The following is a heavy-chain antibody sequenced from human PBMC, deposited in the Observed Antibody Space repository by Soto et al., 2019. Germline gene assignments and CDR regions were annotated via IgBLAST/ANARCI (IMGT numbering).Heavy chain of an antibody. Sequence: EVQLLESGGGLVQPGGSLRLSCAASGFTSSSYAMSWVRQAPGKGLEWVSGISGSGGSTYYADSVKCRFTISRDNSKNTLYLQMNSLRDEDTAVYYCAKDRTITMIVVPHAFDIWGQGTMVTVSS. V-gene: IGHV3-23*01. J-gene: IGHJ3*02. CDR2: ISGSGGST. D-gene: IGHD3-22*01. CDR3: AKDRTITMIVVPHAFDI. CDR1: GFTSSSYA.